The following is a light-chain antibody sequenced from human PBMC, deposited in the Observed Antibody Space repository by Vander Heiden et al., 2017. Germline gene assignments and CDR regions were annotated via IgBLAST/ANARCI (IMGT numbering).Light chain of an antibody. V-gene: IGLV3-21*02. J-gene: IGLJ2*01. CDR2: DDS. CDR1: NIGSKS. CDR3: QVWDSSGDHVV. Sequence: SHVLPQPPSVSVAPGQTARITCGGNNIGSKSVHWYQQKPGRAPVVVVYDDSDRPSGIPERFSGSKFGNTATLTISRVEAGDEADYYCQVWDSSGDHVVFGGGTKLTVL.